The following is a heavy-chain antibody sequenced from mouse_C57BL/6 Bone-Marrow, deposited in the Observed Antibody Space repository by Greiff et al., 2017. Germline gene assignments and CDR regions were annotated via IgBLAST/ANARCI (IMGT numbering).Heavy chain of an antibody. V-gene: IGHV1-50*01. CDR2: IDPSDSYT. Sequence: VQLQQPGAELVKPGASVKLSCKASGYTFTSYWMQSVKQRPGQGLEWIGEIDPSDSYTNYNQKFKGKATLTVDTSSSTAYMQLSSLTSEDSAVYYCARRGPDYWGQGTTLTVSS. CDR3: ARRGPDY. CDR1: GYTFTSYW. J-gene: IGHJ2*01.